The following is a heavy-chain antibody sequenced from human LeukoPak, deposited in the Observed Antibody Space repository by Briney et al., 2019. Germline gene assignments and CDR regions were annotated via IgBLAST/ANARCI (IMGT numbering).Heavy chain of an antibody. J-gene: IGHJ6*03. Sequence: SETLSLTCTVSGGTISTYYWSWIRQPPGKGLEWIGYIYYSGSTNYNPSLKSRVTISVDTSKNQFSLKLSSVTAADTAVYYCARGLERGPYYYFYYMGVWGKGTTVTDSS. CDR3: ARGLERGPYYYFYYMGV. CDR1: GGTISTYY. CDR2: IYYSGST. D-gene: IGHD1-1*01. V-gene: IGHV4-59*01.